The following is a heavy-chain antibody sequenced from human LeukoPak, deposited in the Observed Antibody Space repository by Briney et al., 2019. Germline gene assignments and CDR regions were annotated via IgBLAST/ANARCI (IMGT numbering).Heavy chain of an antibody. Sequence: GGSLRLSCAASGFTFSSYVMHWVRQAPGKGLEWVAIISYDGSNEYYADSVKGRFTISRDNSKNTLYLQMNSLRAVDTAVYYCAKDWAIFGVVTRNYFDYWGQGTLVTVSS. CDR2: ISYDGSNE. J-gene: IGHJ4*02. V-gene: IGHV3-30*04. D-gene: IGHD3-3*01. CDR3: AKDWAIFGVVTRNYFDY. CDR1: GFTFSSYV.